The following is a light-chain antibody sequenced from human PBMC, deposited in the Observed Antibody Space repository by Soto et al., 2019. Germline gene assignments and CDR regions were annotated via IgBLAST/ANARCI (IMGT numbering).Light chain of an antibody. V-gene: IGKV3-11*01. Sequence: EIVLTQSPATLSLSPGERATLSCRASQRVSSYLAWYQQTPGQAPRLLIYDASNRATGIPARFSGSGSGTDFTLTISSLEPEDFAVYYCQQRSNWGLTFGGGTKVEIK. CDR1: QRVSSY. CDR3: QQRSNWGLT. J-gene: IGKJ4*01. CDR2: DAS.